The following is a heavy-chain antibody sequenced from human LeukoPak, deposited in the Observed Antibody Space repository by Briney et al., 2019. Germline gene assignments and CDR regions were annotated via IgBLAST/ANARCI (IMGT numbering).Heavy chain of an antibody. Sequence: PSETLSLICSVSGGSLTSYYWSWIRQPPGKGLEWIGHVSDGGRTNYSPSLRSRVSISVDTSKNQFSLKLNSVTAADTAVYFCARASTTFDDWGQGTLVTVSS. CDR1: GGSLTSYY. V-gene: IGHV4-59*01. CDR3: ARASTTFDD. CDR2: VSDGGRT. J-gene: IGHJ4*02. D-gene: IGHD1-14*01.